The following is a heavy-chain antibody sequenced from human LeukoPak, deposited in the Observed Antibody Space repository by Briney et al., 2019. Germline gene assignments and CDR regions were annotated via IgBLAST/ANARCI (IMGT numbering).Heavy chain of an antibody. CDR2: IYYSGST. D-gene: IGHD3-10*01. Sequence: PSETLSLTCTVSGGSMSSYYWSRIRHPPGKRLEWIGYIYYSGSTNYNPSLESRVTISVDTSSNQFSLKLSSVTAADTAVYYCARHYYGSGSYYSNFDYWGQGTLVTVSS. J-gene: IGHJ4*02. CDR1: GGSMSSYY. V-gene: IGHV4-59*08. CDR3: ARHYYGSGSYYSNFDY.